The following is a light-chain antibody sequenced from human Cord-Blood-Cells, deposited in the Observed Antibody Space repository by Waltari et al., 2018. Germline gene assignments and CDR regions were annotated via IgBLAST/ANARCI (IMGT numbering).Light chain of an antibody. V-gene: IGKV3-20*01. Sequence: EIVLTQSPGTLSLSPGERAPLSCTASQSVSSSNLAWYQQKPGQPPSLLIYGAASRATGIPDRFSGSGSGTDFTLTISRLEPEDFAVYYCQQYGSSPRTFGQGTKVEIK. CDR1: QSVSSSN. CDR2: GAA. J-gene: IGKJ1*01. CDR3: QQYGSSPRT.